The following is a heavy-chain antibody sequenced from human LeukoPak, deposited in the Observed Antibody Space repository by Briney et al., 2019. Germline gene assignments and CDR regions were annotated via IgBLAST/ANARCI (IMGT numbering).Heavy chain of an antibody. J-gene: IGHJ4*02. CDR2: IYYSGST. V-gene: IGHV4-59*08. Sequence: PSETLSVTCTVPGGSLSGYYWSWVRHSPGKGLEWIAYIYYSGSTNYNPSLKRRVTISVDTSKNQFSLKLSSVTAADAAVHYCARHLTGTRSLDYWGQGTLVTVSS. CDR1: GGSLSGYY. CDR3: ARHLTGTRSLDY. D-gene: IGHD1-14*01.